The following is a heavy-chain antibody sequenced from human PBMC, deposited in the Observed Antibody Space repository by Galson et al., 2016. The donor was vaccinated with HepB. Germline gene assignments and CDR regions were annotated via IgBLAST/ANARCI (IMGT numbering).Heavy chain of an antibody. D-gene: IGHD2-21*02. CDR2: ISHDGSVQ. J-gene: IGHJ4*02. V-gene: IGHV3-30*18. Sequence: SLRLSCATSGFTFSSYGMQWVRQAPGKGLEWVAVISHDGSVQHYADSVKGRFTISRDNSKNTLYLQMNSLRSEDTAVYYRAKEVTALSARTLDYWGQGTLVTVSS. CDR1: GFTFSSYG. CDR3: AKEVTALSARTLDY.